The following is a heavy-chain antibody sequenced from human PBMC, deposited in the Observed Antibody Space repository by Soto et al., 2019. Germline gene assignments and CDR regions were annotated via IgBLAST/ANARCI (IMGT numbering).Heavy chain of an antibody. J-gene: IGHJ5*02. D-gene: IGHD6-19*01. CDR3: ARVRALSGGSGRSGGWFDP. Sequence: EVQLVESGGGLVQPGGSLRLSCAGSGFIGSTYHMSWVRQTPGKGLEWVSGIYSGGGIYYSDSVRGRFTISIDDSKNTLYLQMNSLRVEDTTVYYCARVRALSGGSGRSGGWFDPWGQGTLVTVSS. V-gene: IGHV3-53*01. CDR1: GFIGSTYH. CDR2: IYSGGGI.